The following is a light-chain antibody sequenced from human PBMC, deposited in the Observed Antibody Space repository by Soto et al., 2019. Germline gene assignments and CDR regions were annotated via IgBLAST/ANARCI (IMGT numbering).Light chain of an antibody. V-gene: IGKV1-39*01. CDR3: QQSYSIPWT. J-gene: IGKJ1*01. CDR1: QSSSSY. Sequence: DIQMPQSPSSLSASVGDRVTITFRARQSSSSYVQWYQQKPGKAPKVLIYAASSFQSGIPSRFSGSGSGTDFTLTISSLQPEDFATYYCQQSYSIPWTCGQGTKVDIK. CDR2: AAS.